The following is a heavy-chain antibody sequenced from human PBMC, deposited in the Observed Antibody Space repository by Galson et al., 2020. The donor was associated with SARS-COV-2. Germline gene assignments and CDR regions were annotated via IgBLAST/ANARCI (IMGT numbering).Heavy chain of an antibody. Sequence: KISCKASGGTFSSYAISWVRQAPGQGLEWMGGIIPIFGTANYAQKFQGRVTITADESTSTAYMELSSLRSEDTAVYYCASPDCSSTSCYAGDAFDIWGQGTMVTVSS. D-gene: IGHD2-2*01. V-gene: IGHV1-69*01. J-gene: IGHJ3*02. CDR2: IIPIFGTA. CDR1: GGTFSSYA. CDR3: ASPDCSSTSCYAGDAFDI.